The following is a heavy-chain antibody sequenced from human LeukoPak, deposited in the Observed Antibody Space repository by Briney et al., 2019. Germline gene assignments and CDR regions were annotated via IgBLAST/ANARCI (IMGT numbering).Heavy chain of an antibody. CDR1: GFTFSNYG. V-gene: IGHV3-30*19. J-gene: IGHJ4*02. CDR2: ISNDGTNT. CDR3: ATEGGAYNSLY. D-gene: IGHD3-22*01. Sequence: GGSLRLSCAASGFTFSNYGMHWVRQPPGNGLEWVSVISNDGTNTYQADSVKGRFTISRDNFKNTLYLQINSLRTEDTAIYYCATEGGAYNSLYWGQGTLVTVSS.